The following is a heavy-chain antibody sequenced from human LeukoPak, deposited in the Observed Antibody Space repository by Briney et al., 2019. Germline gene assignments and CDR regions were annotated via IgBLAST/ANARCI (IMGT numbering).Heavy chain of an antibody. Sequence: EGSLRLSCSASGFTFSSYAMHWVRQAPGKGLEYVSAISSNGGSTYYADSVKGRFTISRDNSKNTLYLQMSSLRAEDTAVYYCVKTLRGRYSSGWYIYFQHWGQGTLVTVSS. CDR3: VKTLRGRYSSGWYIYFQH. CDR2: ISSNGGST. D-gene: IGHD6-19*01. CDR1: GFTFSSYA. V-gene: IGHV3-64D*09. J-gene: IGHJ1*01.